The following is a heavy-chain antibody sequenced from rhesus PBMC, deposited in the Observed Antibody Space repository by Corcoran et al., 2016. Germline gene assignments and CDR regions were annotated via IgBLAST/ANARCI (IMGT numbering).Heavy chain of an antibody. J-gene: IGHJ4*01. Sequence: QVQLQESGPGLVKPSETLSLTCAVSGDSVSSSNRWSWIRQPPGKGLEWIEYISGSSGSTYYNPSLKSRVTISTDTSKNRFSLKLSSVTAADTAVYYCARDQGGYSYGYFDCWGQGVLVTVSS. CDR1: GDSVSSSNR. CDR3: ARDQGGYSYGYFDC. D-gene: IGHD5-36*01. V-gene: IGHV4-65*01. CDR2: ISGSSGST.